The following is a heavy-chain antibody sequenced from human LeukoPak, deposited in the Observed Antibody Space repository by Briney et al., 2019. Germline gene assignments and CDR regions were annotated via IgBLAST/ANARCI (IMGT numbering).Heavy chain of an antibody. V-gene: IGHV4-39*01. D-gene: IGHD2-21*02. J-gene: IGHJ4*02. CDR1: GGSISSSSYY. CDR2: IYYGGST. CDR3: ARQVTTPWD. Sequence: SETLSLTCTVSGGSISSSSYYWGWILQPPGKGLEWIGSIYYGGSTYYNPSLKSRLTISIDTSKNQFSLKLSSVTAADTAVYHCARQVTTPWDWGQGTLVTVSS.